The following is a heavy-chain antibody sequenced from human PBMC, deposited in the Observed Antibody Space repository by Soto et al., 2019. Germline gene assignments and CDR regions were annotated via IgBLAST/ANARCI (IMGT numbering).Heavy chain of an antibody. Sequence: PSDTLSLTCAVYGGSFSGYYWSWIRQPPGKGLEWIGEINHSGSTNYNPSLKSRVTISVDTSKNQFSLKLSSVTAADTAVYYCARGVATLVTSYCHYWGQGTLVTVSS. V-gene: IGHV4-34*01. CDR3: ARGVATLVTSYCHY. CDR2: INHSGST. CDR1: GGSFSGYY. J-gene: IGHJ4*02. D-gene: IGHD5-12*01.